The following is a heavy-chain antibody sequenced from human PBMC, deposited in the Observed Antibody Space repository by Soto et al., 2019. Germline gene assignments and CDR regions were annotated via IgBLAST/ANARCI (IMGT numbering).Heavy chain of an antibody. V-gene: IGHV1-18*01. CDR1: GYTFTSYG. Sequence: GASVKVSCKASGYTFTSYGIGWVRQAPGQGLEWMGWISAYNGNTNYAQKLQGRVTMTTDTSTSTAYMELRSLGSDDTAVYYCARDWPNYYDSSGYSPFDYWGQGTLVTVSS. D-gene: IGHD3-22*01. J-gene: IGHJ4*02. CDR3: ARDWPNYYDSSGYSPFDY. CDR2: ISAYNGNT.